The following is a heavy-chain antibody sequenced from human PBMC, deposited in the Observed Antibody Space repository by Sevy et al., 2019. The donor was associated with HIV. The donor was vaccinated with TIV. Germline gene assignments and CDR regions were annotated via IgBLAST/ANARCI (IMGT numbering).Heavy chain of an antibody. D-gene: IGHD2-2*01. CDR2: IKQDGSEK. V-gene: IGHV3-7*01. CDR3: ARDKTRQGYCSSTSCLYYYGMDV. Sequence: GGSLRLSCAASGFTFSSYWMSWVRQAPGKGLEWVANIKQDGSEKYYVDSVKGRFTISRDNAKNSLYLQMNSLRAEDTAVYYCARDKTRQGYCSSTSCLYYYGMDVWGQGTTVTVSS. J-gene: IGHJ6*02. CDR1: GFTFSSYW.